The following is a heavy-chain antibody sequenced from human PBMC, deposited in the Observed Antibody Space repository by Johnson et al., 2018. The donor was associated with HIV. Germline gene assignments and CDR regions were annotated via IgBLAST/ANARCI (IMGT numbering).Heavy chain of an antibody. J-gene: IGHJ3*02. Sequence: QVQLVESGGGLVQPGRSLRLSCAASGFTFNRYGMHWVRQAPGKGLEWVAIISYDGTKKYYADSVRGRFIISRDNSKNTLYLQMNSLRAEDTALYYCARRSGTWDAFDIWGQGTMVTVSS. D-gene: IGHD1-26*01. CDR3: ARRSGTWDAFDI. V-gene: IGHV3-30*03. CDR1: GFTFNRYG. CDR2: ISYDGTKK.